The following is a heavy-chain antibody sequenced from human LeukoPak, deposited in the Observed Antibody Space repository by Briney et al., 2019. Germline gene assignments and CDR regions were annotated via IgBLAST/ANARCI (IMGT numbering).Heavy chain of an antibody. D-gene: IGHD4-17*01. J-gene: IGHJ4*02. V-gene: IGHV3-7*01. Sequence: GGSLRLSCAASGFTFSSYWMTWVRQAPGKGLERVAQIKDDGTEKFYLDSLRGRFTISRDNSKDSLYLHINSLRAEDTAVYYCTRERLYGASALDYWGQGIVVTVSS. CDR2: IKDDGTEK. CDR1: GFTFSSYW. CDR3: TRERLYGASALDY.